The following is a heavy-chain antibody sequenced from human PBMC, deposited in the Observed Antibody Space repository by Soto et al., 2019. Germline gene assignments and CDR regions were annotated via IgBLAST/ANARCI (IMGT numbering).Heavy chain of an antibody. J-gene: IGHJ3*02. D-gene: IGHD1-26*01. CDR1: GFTFSSYA. V-gene: IGHV3-23*01. CDR2: ISGSGGST. Sequence: GESLKISCAASGFTFSSYAMSWVRQAPGKGLEWVSAISGSGGSTYYADSVKGRFTISRDNSKNTLYLQMNSLRAEDTAVYYCAKDPAIVGADAFDIWGQGTMVTVSS. CDR3: AKDPAIVGADAFDI.